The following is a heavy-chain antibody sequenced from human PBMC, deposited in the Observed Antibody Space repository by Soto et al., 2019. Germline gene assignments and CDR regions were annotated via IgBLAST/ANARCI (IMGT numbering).Heavy chain of an antibody. V-gene: IGHV3-33*01. Sequence: PGQSLRLPCAASALTLSSYGMHWVRQAPGKGLEWVAVIWYDGSNKYYADSVKGRFTISRDNSKNTLYLQMNSLRAEDTAVYYCACVGAVAGADYFCTDVWGHGTTITV. CDR1: ALTLSSYG. CDR3: ACVGAVAGADYFCTDV. CDR2: IWYDGSNK. D-gene: IGHD6-19*01. J-gene: IGHJ6*02.